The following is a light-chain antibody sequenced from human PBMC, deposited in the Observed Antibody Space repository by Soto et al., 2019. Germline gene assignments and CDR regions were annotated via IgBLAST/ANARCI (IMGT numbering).Light chain of an antibody. V-gene: IGKV3D-15*01. Sequence: EIVMTLSPATVSVSPGETASLSCRASQSAGNFLAWYQQKPGQAPRLLIYYISTRATGIPARFSGSGSGTEFTLTINSLQSEDSAVYYCQQHNQWPITSGQGGRLEIK. CDR1: QSAGNF. CDR2: YIS. J-gene: IGKJ5*01. CDR3: QQHNQWPIT.